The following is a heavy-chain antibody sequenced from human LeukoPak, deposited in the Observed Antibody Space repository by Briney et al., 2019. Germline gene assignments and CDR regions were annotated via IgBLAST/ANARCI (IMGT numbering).Heavy chain of an antibody. CDR3: ARGRIVGATRGSYGMDV. D-gene: IGHD1-26*01. J-gene: IGHJ6*02. CDR1: GYTFTSYG. V-gene: IGHV1-18*01. CDR2: ISAYNGNT. Sequence: ASVKVSCTASGYTFTSYGISWVRQAPGQGLEWMGWISAYNGNTNYAQKLQGRVTMTTDTSTSTAYMELRSLRSDDTAVYYCARGRIVGATRGSYGMDVWGQGTTVTVSS.